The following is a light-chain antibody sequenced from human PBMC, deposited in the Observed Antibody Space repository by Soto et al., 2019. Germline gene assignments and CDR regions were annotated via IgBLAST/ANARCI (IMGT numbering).Light chain of an antibody. V-gene: IGKV2-30*01. CDR1: QSLVYSNGNTY. CDR3: MQATQSHWT. Sequence: DVVLTQSPLSLPATLGQPASISCRSSQSLVYSNGNTYLGWFQRRPGHSPRRLIYTVSDRDSGVPDRFSGSGSGTDFTLRISRVEAEDVGVYYCMQATQSHWTFGQGTKVEIK. CDR2: TVS. J-gene: IGKJ1*01.